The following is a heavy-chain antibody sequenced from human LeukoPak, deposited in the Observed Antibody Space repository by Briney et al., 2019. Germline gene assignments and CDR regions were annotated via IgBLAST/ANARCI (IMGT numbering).Heavy chain of an antibody. CDR2: IYPSGNT. CDR3: ARDADFGQLFT. D-gene: IGHD3-10*01. Sequence: SETLSLTCTVSGGSITSYYWNWIRQPPGKGLEWIGYIYPSGNTNYRPSLKSRVTISIDTSKNQFSLRLSSVTAADTAVYYCARDADFGQLFTWGRGTLVAVSS. J-gene: IGHJ5*02. CDR1: GGSITSYY. V-gene: IGHV4-59*01.